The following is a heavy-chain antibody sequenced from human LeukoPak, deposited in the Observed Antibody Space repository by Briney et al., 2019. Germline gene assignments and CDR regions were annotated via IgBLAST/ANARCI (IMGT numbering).Heavy chain of an antibody. Sequence: GGSLRLSCAASGFTFSSYSMNWVRQAPGKGLEWVSSISSSSSYIYYADSVKGRFTISRDNAKNSLYLQMNSLRAEDMAVYYCARGGRIMITFGGVIVNYWGQGTLVTVSS. CDR3: ARGGRIMITFGGVIVNY. J-gene: IGHJ4*02. CDR1: GFTFSSYS. CDR2: ISSSSSYI. V-gene: IGHV3-21*01. D-gene: IGHD3-16*02.